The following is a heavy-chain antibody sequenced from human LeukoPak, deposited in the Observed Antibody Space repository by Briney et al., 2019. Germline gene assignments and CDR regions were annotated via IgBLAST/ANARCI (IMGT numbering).Heavy chain of an antibody. V-gene: IGHV4-38-2*02. CDR1: GYSISSGYY. CDR2: IYHSGST. J-gene: IGHJ5*02. Sequence: SETLSLTCTVSGYSISSGYYWGWIRQPPGKGLEWIGSIYHSGSTYYNPSLKSRVTISVDTPKNQFSLKLSSVTATDTAVYYCARGITMVRGPSLNWFDPWGQGTLVTVSS. D-gene: IGHD3-10*01. CDR3: ARGITMVRGPSLNWFDP.